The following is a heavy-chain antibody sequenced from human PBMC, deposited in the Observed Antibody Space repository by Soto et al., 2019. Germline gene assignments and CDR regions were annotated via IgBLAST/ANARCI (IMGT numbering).Heavy chain of an antibody. Sequence: SVKVSCKASGGTFSSYAISWVRQAPGQGLEWMGGIIPIFGTANYAQKFQGRVTITADKSTSTAYMELSSLRSEDTAVYYCASRAILWFGELLSASWYFDYWGQGTLVTVSS. D-gene: IGHD3-10*01. V-gene: IGHV1-69*06. CDR3: ASRAILWFGELLSASWYFDY. J-gene: IGHJ4*02. CDR1: GGTFSSYA. CDR2: IIPIFGTA.